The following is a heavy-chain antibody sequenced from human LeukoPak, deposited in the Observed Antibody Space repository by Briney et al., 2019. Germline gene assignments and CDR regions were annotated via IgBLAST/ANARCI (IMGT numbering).Heavy chain of an antibody. CDR2: IYYSGST. V-gene: IGHV4-59*01. CDR3: ARVVVGAADN. Sequence: SETLSLTCTVSGGSISSYYWSWIRQPPGKGLEWIGYIYYSGSTNYNPSPKSRVTISVDTSKNQFSLRLSSVTAADTAVYYCARVVVGAADNWGQGTLVTVSS. CDR1: GGSISSYY. D-gene: IGHD2-15*01. J-gene: IGHJ4*02.